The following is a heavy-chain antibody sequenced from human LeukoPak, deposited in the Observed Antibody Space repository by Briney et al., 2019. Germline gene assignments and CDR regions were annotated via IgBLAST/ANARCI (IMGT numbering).Heavy chain of an antibody. CDR2: ISHDGSNK. J-gene: IGHJ4*02. Sequence: PGGSLRLSCAASGFTFSSYGMHWVRQAPGKGLERVAVISHDGSNKYYADSVKGRFTISRDNSKNTLYLQMNSLRAEDTAVYYCAKCPDYYDSSGYGHYWGQETLVTVSS. D-gene: IGHD3-22*01. CDR3: AKCPDYYDSSGYGHY. V-gene: IGHV3-30*18. CDR1: GFTFSSYG.